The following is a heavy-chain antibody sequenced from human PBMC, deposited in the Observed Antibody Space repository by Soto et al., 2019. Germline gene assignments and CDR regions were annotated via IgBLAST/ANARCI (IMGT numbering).Heavy chain of an antibody. Sequence: ASVKVSCKGSGYIFTSYGIAWVRQAPGQGLEWMGWISAHNGKTEYAQKFQGRVTLTTDTSTSTAYMELRSLRSDDTAVYFCARGGQWDFLSDYWGQGTLVTVSS. CDR2: ISAHNGKT. V-gene: IGHV1-18*01. CDR3: ARGGQWDFLSDY. D-gene: IGHD1-26*01. CDR1: GYIFTSYG. J-gene: IGHJ4*02.